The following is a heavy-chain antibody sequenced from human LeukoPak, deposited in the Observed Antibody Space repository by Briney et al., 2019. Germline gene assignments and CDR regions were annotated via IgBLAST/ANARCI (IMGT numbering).Heavy chain of an antibody. J-gene: IGHJ6*04. CDR3: ASGYCSGGSCYHTDV. CDR2: INPNSGDT. D-gene: IGHD2-15*01. Sequence: ASVKVSCKASGYTFTGYFIHWVRQAPGQGLEWMGWINPNSGDTNYAQKFQGRVTMTRDTSISTAYMELSRLRSDDTAVYYCASGYCSGGSCYHTDVWGKGTTVTVSS. CDR1: GYTFTGYF. V-gene: IGHV1-2*02.